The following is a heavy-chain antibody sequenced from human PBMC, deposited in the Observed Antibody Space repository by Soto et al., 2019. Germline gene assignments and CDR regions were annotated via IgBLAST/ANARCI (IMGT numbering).Heavy chain of an antibody. CDR1: GGTISSWY. CDR3: ARRYGSAIDY. V-gene: IGHV4-59*08. CDR2: IYYSGST. D-gene: IGHD1-26*01. Sequence: SETLSLTCTVSGGTISSWYWSWIRQPPGKGLEWIGYIYYSGSTNCNPSLKSRVTISVDTSKNQFSLKLSSVTAADTAVYYCARRYGSAIDYWGEGTLVTVCS. J-gene: IGHJ4*02.